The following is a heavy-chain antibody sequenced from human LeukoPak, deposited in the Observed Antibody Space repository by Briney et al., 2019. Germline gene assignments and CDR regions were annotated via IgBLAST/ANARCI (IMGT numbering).Heavy chain of an antibody. CDR2: IRSKAYGGTT. Sequence: GGSLRLSCTASGFTFGDYAMSWVRQAPGKGLEWVGFIRSKAYGGTTEYAASVKGRFTISRDDSKSIAYLQMNSLKTEDTAVYYCATTKRITMVRGVMNWFDPWGQGTLVTVSS. D-gene: IGHD3-10*01. CDR1: GFTFGDYA. J-gene: IGHJ5*02. CDR3: ATTKRITMVRGVMNWFDP. V-gene: IGHV3-49*04.